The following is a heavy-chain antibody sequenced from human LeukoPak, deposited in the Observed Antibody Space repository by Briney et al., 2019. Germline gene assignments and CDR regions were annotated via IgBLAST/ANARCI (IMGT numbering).Heavy chain of an antibody. J-gene: IGHJ4*02. CDR3: ARVSAHAGIAVAASDY. Sequence: GGSLRLSCAASGFTFNSYTMNWVRQAPGKGLEWVLSISTSSSYIYYADSVKGRFTISRDNAKNSLYLQMNSLRAEDTAVYYCARVSAHAGIAVAASDYWGQGTLVTVSS. CDR1: GFTFNSYT. V-gene: IGHV3-21*01. CDR2: ISTSSSYI. D-gene: IGHD6-19*01.